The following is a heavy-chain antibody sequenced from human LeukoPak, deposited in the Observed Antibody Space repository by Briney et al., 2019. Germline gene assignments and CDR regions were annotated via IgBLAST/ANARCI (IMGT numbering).Heavy chain of an antibody. V-gene: IGHV3-23*01. J-gene: IGHJ4*02. D-gene: IGHD3-22*01. Sequence: GGSLRLSCAASGFTFSSYAMSWVRQAPGKGLEWVSAISGSGGITYYADSAKGRFTISRDNSKNTLYLQMNSLRAEDTAVYYCATDRGYYDRSGYSHPLDYWGQGTLVTVSS. CDR1: GFTFSSYA. CDR3: ATDRGYYDRSGYSHPLDY. CDR2: ISGSGGIT.